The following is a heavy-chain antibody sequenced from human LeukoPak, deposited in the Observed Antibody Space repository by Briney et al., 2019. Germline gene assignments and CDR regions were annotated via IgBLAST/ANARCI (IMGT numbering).Heavy chain of an antibody. CDR1: GGSISSGGYY. Sequence: SQTLSLTCTVSGGSISSGGYYWSWIRQPPGKGLEWIGYIYYSGSTYYNPSLKSRVTIPVDTSKNQFSLKLSSVTAADTAVYYCARTPRGYCSSTSCNVGAFDIWGQGTMVTVSS. CDR3: ARTPRGYCSSTSCNVGAFDI. V-gene: IGHV4-31*03. D-gene: IGHD2-2*01. CDR2: IYYSGST. J-gene: IGHJ3*02.